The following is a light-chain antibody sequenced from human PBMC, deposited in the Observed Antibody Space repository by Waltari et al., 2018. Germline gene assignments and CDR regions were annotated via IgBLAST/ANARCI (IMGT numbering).Light chain of an antibody. Sequence: DIQLTQSPSFLSASVGDRVTITCRASQGISSYLAWYQQKPGKAPKLLIYAASTLQSGVPSRCSGSGSGTEFTLTISSLQPEDFATYHCQQLDSYPITFGPGSKVDIK. V-gene: IGKV1-9*01. CDR3: QQLDSYPIT. CDR1: QGISSY. CDR2: AAS. J-gene: IGKJ3*01.